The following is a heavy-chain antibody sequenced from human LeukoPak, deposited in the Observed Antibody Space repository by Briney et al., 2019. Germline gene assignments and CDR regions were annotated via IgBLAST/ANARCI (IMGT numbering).Heavy chain of an antibody. Sequence: PGGSLRLSCAASGFTFSSYWMHWLRQAPPKGLVWISRINSDVSSTSYADSVKGRFTISRDNAKNTLYLQMNSLRAEDTAVYYCAREDYYGSGSYDYWGQGTLVTVSS. D-gene: IGHD3-10*01. J-gene: IGHJ4*02. V-gene: IGHV3-74*01. CDR2: INSDVSST. CDR1: GFTFSSYW. CDR3: AREDYYGSGSYDY.